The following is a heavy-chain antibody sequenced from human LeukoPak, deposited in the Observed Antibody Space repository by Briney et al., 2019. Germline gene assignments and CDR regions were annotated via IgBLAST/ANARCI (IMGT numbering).Heavy chain of an antibody. CDR1: GFTFSSYS. V-gene: IGHV3-48*02. D-gene: IGHD2-2*02. CDR2: ISSSSSTI. CDR3: ARDQGYCSSTSCYRDYYYGMDV. J-gene: IGHJ6*02. Sequence: GGSLGLSCAASGFTFSSYSMNWVRQAPGKGLEWVSYISSSSSTIYYADSVKGRFTISRDNAKNSLYLQMNSLRDEDTAVYYCARDQGYCSSTSCYRDYYYGMDVWGQGTTVTVSS.